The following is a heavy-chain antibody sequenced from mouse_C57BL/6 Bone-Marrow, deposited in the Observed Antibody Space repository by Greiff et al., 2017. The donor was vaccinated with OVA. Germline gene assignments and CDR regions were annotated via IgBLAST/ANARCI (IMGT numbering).Heavy chain of an antibody. CDR2: IDPSDSYT. D-gene: IGHD2-4*01. CDR1: GYTFNSYW. Sequence: QVQLQQPGAELVMPGASVKLSCKASGYTFNSYWMHWVKQRPGHGLEWIGEIDPSDSYTNYNQKFKGEYTLTVDKVSSTAYMQLSSLTSEDSAVYYCARKEDYPFAYWGKGTLVTVSA. V-gene: IGHV1-69*01. CDR3: ARKEDYPFAY. J-gene: IGHJ3*01.